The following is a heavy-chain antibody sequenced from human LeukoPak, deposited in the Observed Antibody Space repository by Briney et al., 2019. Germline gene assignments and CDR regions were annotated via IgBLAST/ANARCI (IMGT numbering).Heavy chain of an antibody. D-gene: IGHD5-18*01. CDR3: ARLFGWGYSYGLDY. CDR2: ISYDGSNK. V-gene: IGHV3-30-3*01. Sequence: GSLRLSCTASGFSFSTYGMHWVRQAPGKGLEWVALISYDGSNKYYAQSMKGRFTISRDNSKNTVYLQMSSLRPEDTAMYYWARLFGWGYSYGLDYWGQGTLVTVSS. CDR1: GFSFSTYG. J-gene: IGHJ4*02.